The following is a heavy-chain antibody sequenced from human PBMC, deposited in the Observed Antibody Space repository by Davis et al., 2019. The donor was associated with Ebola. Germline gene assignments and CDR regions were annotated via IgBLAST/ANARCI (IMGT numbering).Heavy chain of an antibody. CDR2: ISGSGGTT. D-gene: IGHD4-17*01. CDR1: GFTFSVYY. J-gene: IGHJ4*02. Sequence: GGSLRLSCAASGFTFSVYYMSWVRHTPGKGLEWVSAISGSGGTTYYADSVKGRFTISRDNSKNTLFLQMNSLRAEDTAVYYCAKDRLGGDSTAAFGDYWGQGTLVTVSS. CDR3: AKDRLGGDSTAAFGDY. V-gene: IGHV3-23*01.